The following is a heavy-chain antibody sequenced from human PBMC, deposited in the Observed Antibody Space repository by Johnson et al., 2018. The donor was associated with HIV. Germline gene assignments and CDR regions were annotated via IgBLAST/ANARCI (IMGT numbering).Heavy chain of an antibody. Sequence: VQLVESGGGLVHTGGSRRLSCAASGFTFSTYWMSWVRQAPGKGLEWVANIKQDGSDEYYVDSVKGRLTTYRDNTKNLLYLKMNSLRAEDTAVYYVVRDDEVHSRTYPWGWGPKTITPSRSFGAFDMWGQGTTVTVSS. D-gene: IGHD4-23*01. CDR1: GFTFSTYW. CDR3: VRDDEVHSRTYPWGWGPKTITPSRSFGAFDM. J-gene: IGHJ3*02. V-gene: IGHV3-7*05. CDR2: IKQDGSDE.